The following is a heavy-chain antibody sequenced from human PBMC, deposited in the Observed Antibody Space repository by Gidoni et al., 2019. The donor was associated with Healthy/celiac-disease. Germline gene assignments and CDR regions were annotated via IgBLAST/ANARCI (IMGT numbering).Heavy chain of an antibody. V-gene: IGHV3-21*01. CDR3: AREYGDWYYFDY. J-gene: IGHJ4*02. CDR2: ISSSSSYI. CDR1: GSTFSSYS. D-gene: IGHD4-17*01. Sequence: EVQLVESGGGLVKPGGSLRLSCAASGSTFSSYSMNCVRQAPGKGLEWVSSISSSSSYIYYADSVKGRFTISRDNAKNSLYLQMNSLRAEDTAVYYCAREYGDWYYFDYWGQGTLVTVSS.